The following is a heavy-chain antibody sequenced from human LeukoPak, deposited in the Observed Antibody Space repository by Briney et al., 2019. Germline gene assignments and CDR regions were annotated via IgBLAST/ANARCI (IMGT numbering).Heavy chain of an antibody. Sequence: ASVKVSCKASGYTFTGYYMHWVRQATGQGLEWMGWMNPNNGNTGYAQTFQGRVTMTRDTFTSTAYMELRSLTSEDTAVYYCVRDGEGLAISVNYWFDLWGQGTLVTVSS. CDR3: VRDGEGLAISVNYWFDL. D-gene: IGHD3-10*01. J-gene: IGHJ5*02. V-gene: IGHV1-8*02. CDR1: GYTFTGYY. CDR2: MNPNNGNT.